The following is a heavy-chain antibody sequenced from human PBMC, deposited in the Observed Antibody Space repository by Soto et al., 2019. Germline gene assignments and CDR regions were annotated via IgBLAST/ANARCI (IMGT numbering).Heavy chain of an antibody. V-gene: IGHV3-30*18. CDR1: GFTFKSYG. Sequence: QVQLVESGGGVVQPGRSLRLSCAASGFTFKSYGMHWVRQAPGKGLEWVAVISYDGNNKYYADSVKGRFTISRDIAKNTLYLQLNGLRAEDTAVYYCTKAGLHEALDYWGQGTLVTVSS. CDR2: ISYDGNNK. J-gene: IGHJ4*02. CDR3: TKAGLHEALDY.